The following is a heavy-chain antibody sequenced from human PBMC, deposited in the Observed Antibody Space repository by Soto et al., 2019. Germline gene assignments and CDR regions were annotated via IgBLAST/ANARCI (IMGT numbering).Heavy chain of an antibody. CDR2: IYPGDSDR. CDR3: VRYRSRDYYYGMDV. J-gene: IGHJ6*02. Sequence: GESLKISCKGSGYSFDNYWIGWVRQMPGKGLEWMAIIYPGDSDRRYSPSFQGQVTISADQSISTAYLQWSSLKASDTANYYCVRYRSRDYYYGMDVWGQGTTVTVSS. CDR1: GYSFDNYW. D-gene: IGHD1-26*01. V-gene: IGHV5-51*01.